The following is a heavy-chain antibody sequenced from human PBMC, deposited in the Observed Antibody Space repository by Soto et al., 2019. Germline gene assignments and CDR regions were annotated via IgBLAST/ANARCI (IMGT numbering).Heavy chain of an antibody. V-gene: IGHV1-69*13. CDR3: AADGYDPTGFSCPY. CDR1: GGTFSSYA. Sequence: ASVKVSCKASGGTFSSYAISWVRQAPGQGLEWMGGIIPIFGTANYAQKFQGRVTITADESTSTAYMELSSLRSEDTAVYYCAADGYDPTGFSCPYWSQGTLVTVSS. J-gene: IGHJ4*02. D-gene: IGHD5-12*01. CDR2: IIPIFGTA.